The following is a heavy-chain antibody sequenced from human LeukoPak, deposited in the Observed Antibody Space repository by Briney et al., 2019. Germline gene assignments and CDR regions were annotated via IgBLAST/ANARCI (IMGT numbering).Heavy chain of an antibody. CDR3: ARHDRSGWFAFDY. CDR1: GFTFSSYW. V-gene: IGHV3-7*01. CDR2: IKQDGSEK. J-gene: IGHJ4*02. D-gene: IGHD6-19*01. Sequence: PGGSLRLSCAASGFTFSSYWMSWVRQAPGKGLKWVANIKQDGSEKYYVDSVKGRFTISRDDAKNSLSLQMNSLRAEDTAVYYCARHDRSGWFAFDYWGQGTLVTVSS.